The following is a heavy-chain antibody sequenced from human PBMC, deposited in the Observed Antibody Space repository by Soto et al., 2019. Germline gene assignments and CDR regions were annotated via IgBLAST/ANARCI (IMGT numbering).Heavy chain of an antibody. CDR1: GFSFSTSQVG. D-gene: IGHD6-19*01. V-gene: IGHV2-5*02. CDR2: IYCDDDR. Sequence: QITLNESGPTLVTPTQTLTLTCTFSGFSFSTSQVGVGWIRQPPGKAQEWLALIYCDDDRRYNPSLRNRLSISEDTSKNLVVLTMNNMDPVDTGTYYCVHRPGGYLSGWDNGYFDYWGRGALVTVSS. CDR3: VHRPGGYLSGWDNGYFDY. J-gene: IGHJ4*02.